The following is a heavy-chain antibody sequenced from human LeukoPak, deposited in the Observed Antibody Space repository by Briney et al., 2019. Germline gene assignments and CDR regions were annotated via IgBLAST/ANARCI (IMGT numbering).Heavy chain of an antibody. D-gene: IGHD4-17*01. V-gene: IGHV4-34*01. CDR1: GVSFSGYY. CDR2: INHSGST. CDR3: ARFEYGSAAFDI. Sequence: SETLSLTCAVYGVSFSGYYWSWIRQPPGKGLEWIGEINHSGSTNYNPSLKSRVTISVDTSKNQFSLKLSSVTAADTAVYYCARFEYGSAAFDIWGQGTMVTVSS. J-gene: IGHJ3*02.